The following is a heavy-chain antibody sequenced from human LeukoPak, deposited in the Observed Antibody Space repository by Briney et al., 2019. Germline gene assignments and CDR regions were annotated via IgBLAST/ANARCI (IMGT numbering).Heavy chain of an antibody. V-gene: IGHV3-11*01. CDR3: ARWAAAVPFDP. Sequence: GGSLRLSCAASGFTFSDYYMSWIRQAPGKGLEWVSYISSSGSTIYYADSVKGRFTISRDNAKNSLYLQINSLRAEDTAVDYCARWAAAVPFDPWGQGTLVTVSS. CDR1: GFTFSDYY. CDR2: ISSSGSTI. J-gene: IGHJ5*02. D-gene: IGHD6-13*01.